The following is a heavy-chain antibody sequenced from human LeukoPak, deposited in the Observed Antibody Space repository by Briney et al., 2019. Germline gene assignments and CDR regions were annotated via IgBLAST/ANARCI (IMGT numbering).Heavy chain of an antibody. CDR2: VYYSGST. V-gene: IGHV4-59*01. CDR1: GGSISRFY. D-gene: IGHD3-10*01. Sequence: KSSETLSLTCTVSGGSISRFYWSWIRQPPGKGLEWIGYVYYSGSTNYNPSLKSRVTISVDTSKNQFSLKLSSVTAADAAVYYCTRGGFREIDSWGQGILVIVSS. J-gene: IGHJ4*02. CDR3: TRGGFREIDS.